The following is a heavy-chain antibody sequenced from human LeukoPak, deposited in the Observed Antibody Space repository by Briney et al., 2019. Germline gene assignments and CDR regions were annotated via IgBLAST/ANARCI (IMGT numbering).Heavy chain of an antibody. CDR3: ARGCVSSGSYYTVDY. Sequence: GGSLGLSRAASGFTFSSYWMHWVRQAPGKGLVWVSRINTDGTSTTYADSVKGRFTISRDNAKNTLYLQMNSLRAEDTAVYYCARGCVSSGSYYTVDYWGQGTLVTVSS. J-gene: IGHJ4*02. V-gene: IGHV3-74*01. CDR1: GFTFSSYW. D-gene: IGHD1-26*01. CDR2: INTDGTST.